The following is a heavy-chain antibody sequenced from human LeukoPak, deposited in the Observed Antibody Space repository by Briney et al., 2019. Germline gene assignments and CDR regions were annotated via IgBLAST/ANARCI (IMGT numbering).Heavy chain of an antibody. CDR2: IYTSGST. D-gene: IGHD2-2*01. V-gene: IGHV4-61*02. CDR1: GGSISSGSYY. CDR3: AREGGYCSSTSCSYNWFDS. J-gene: IGHJ5*01. Sequence: TLSLTCTVSGGSISSGSYYWSWIRQPAGKGLEWIGRIYTSGSTNYNPSLKSRVTISVDTSKNQFSLKLSSVTAADTAVYYCAREGGYCSSTSCSYNWFDSWGQGTLVTVSS.